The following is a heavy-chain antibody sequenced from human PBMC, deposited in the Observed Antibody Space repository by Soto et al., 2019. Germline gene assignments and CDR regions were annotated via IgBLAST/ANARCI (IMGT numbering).Heavy chain of an antibody. Sequence: EVQLLESGGGLVQPGGSLRLSCAASGFTFSSYAMSWVRQAPGKGLEWVSAISGSGGSTYYADSVKGRFTISRDNSKNTRYLQMNSLRAEDTAVYYCAKDLDSGVVGGPDPWGQGTLVTVSS. V-gene: IGHV3-23*01. CDR1: GFTFSSYA. CDR3: AKDLDSGVVGGPDP. J-gene: IGHJ5*02. D-gene: IGHD1-26*01. CDR2: ISGSGGST.